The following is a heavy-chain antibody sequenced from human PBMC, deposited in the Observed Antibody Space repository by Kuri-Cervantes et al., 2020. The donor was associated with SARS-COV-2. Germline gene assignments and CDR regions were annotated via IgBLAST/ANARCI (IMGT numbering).Heavy chain of an antibody. CDR2: IIPIFGTA. CDR3: ARAGVAGYSSGWNPYYYYGMDV. Sequence: SVKVSCKAFGGTFSSYAISWVRQAPGQGLEWMGGIIPIFGTANYAQKFQGRVTITADESTSTAYMELSSLRSEDTAVYYCARAGVAGYSSGWNPYYYYGMDVWGQGTTVTVSS. CDR1: GGTFSSYA. J-gene: IGHJ6*02. D-gene: IGHD6-19*01. V-gene: IGHV1-69*13.